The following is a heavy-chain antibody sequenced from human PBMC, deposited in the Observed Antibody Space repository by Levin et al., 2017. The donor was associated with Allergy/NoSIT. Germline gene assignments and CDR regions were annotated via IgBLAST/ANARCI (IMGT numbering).Heavy chain of an antibody. V-gene: IGHV4-34*01. J-gene: IGHJ4*02. CDR2: INHSGST. Sequence: SETLSLTCAVYGGSFSGYYWSWIRQPPGKGLEWIGEINHSGSTNYNPSLKSRVTISVDTSKNQFSLKLSSVTAADTAVYYCARGGRSRSMAVCIDYWGQGTLVTVSS. CDR3: ARGGRSRSMAVCIDY. CDR1: GGSFSGYY. D-gene: IGHD1-26*01.